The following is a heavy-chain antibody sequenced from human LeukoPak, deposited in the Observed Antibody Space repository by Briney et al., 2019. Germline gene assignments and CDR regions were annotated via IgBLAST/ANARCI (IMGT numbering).Heavy chain of an antibody. J-gene: IGHJ5*02. V-gene: IGHV1-2*06. Sequence: GASVKVSCKASGYTFTGYYMHWVRQAPGQGLEWMGRINPNSGGTNYAQKFQGRVTMTRDPSISTAYMELSRLRSDDTAVYYCARDRGELGDEGWFDPWGQGTLVTVSS. CDR1: GYTFTGYY. D-gene: IGHD7-27*01. CDR2: INPNSGGT. CDR3: ARDRGELGDEGWFDP.